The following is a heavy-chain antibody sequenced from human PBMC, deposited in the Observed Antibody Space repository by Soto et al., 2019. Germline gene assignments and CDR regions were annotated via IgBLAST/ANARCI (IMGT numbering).Heavy chain of an antibody. CDR3: ARARAGGSRGIDD. V-gene: IGHV4-34*01. D-gene: IGHD2-15*01. J-gene: IGHJ4*02. Sequence: SETLSLTCAVYGGSFSGYYWSWIRQPPGKGLEWIGEINHSGSTNYNPSLKSRVTISVDTSKNRFSLKLSSVTAADTAVYYCARARAGGSRGIDDWGQGTLVTVSS. CDR2: INHSGST. CDR1: GGSFSGYY.